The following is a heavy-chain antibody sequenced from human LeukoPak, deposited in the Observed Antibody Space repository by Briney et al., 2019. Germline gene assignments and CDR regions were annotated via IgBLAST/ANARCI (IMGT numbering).Heavy chain of an antibody. CDR1: GGSISSYY. CDR2: IYTSGST. V-gene: IGHV4-4*07. CDR3: ARDLGVGATPASDYYFDY. J-gene: IGHJ4*02. Sequence: SETLPLTCTVSGGSISSYYWSWIRQPAGKGLEWIGHIYTSGSTNYNPSLKSRVTMSVDTSKNQFSLKLSSVTAADTAVYYCARDLGVGATPASDYYFDYWGQGTLVTVSS. D-gene: IGHD1-26*01.